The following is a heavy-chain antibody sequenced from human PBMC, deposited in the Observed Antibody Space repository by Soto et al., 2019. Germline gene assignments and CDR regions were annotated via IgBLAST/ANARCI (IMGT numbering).Heavy chain of an antibody. V-gene: IGHV4-59*01. CDR3: ARDPGYCTNGVCPIFDF. CDR1: GDSFTNYF. Sequence: SETLSLNCTVSGDSFTNYFWSWIRQPPGKGLEWIGHMYHGGRTNYSPSLKSRVTMSLDSSKNQFSLNLSSVTAADTAVYFCARDPGYCTNGVCPIFDFWGQGVLVTVSS. CDR2: MYHGGRT. J-gene: IGHJ4*02. D-gene: IGHD2-8*01.